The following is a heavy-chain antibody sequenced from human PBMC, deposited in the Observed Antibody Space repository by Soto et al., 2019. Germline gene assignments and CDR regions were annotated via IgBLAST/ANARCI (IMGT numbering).Heavy chain of an antibody. V-gene: IGHV4-4*02. J-gene: IGHJ4*02. CDR2: IYHSGST. D-gene: IGHD6-6*01. CDR1: GGSISSSNW. Sequence: PSETLSLTCAVSGGSISSSNWWSWVRQPPGKGLEWIGEIYHSGSTNYNPSLKSRVTTSVDKSKNQFSLKLSSVTAADTAVYYCARDSSSYYFDYWGQGTLVTVSS. CDR3: ARDSSSYYFDY.